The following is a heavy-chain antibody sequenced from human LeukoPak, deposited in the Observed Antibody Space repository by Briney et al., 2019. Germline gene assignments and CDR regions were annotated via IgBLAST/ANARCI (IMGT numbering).Heavy chain of an antibody. J-gene: IGHJ4*02. CDR1: GFTFSSYA. V-gene: IGHV3-23*01. Sequence: GGSLRLSCAASGFTFSSYAMSWVRQAPGKGLEWVSAISGSGGSTYYADSVKGRFTVSRDNSKNTLYLQMNSLRAEDTAVYYCARGKTTTGDFDYWGQGTLVTVSS. CDR3: ARGKTTTGDFDY. CDR2: ISGSGGST. D-gene: IGHD1-7*01.